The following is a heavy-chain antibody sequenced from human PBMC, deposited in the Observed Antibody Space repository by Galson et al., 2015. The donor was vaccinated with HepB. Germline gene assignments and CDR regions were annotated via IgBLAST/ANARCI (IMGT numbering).Heavy chain of an antibody. D-gene: IGHD3-3*01. CDR2: ISGSGGST. CDR3: AKVYDFWSGYYPDY. Sequence: SLRLSCAASGFTFSSYAMSWVRQAPGKGLEWVSAISGSGGSTYYADSVKGRFTISRDNSKNTLYLQMNSLRAEDTAVYYCAKVYDFWSGYYPDYWGQGTLVTVSS. J-gene: IGHJ4*02. V-gene: IGHV3-23*01. CDR1: GFTFSSYA.